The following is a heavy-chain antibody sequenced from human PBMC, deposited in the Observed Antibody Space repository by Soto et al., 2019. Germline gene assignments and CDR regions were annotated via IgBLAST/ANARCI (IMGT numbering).Heavy chain of an antibody. Sequence: QVQLVQSGAEVKKPGASVKVSCKASGYTFTSYGISWVRQAPGQGLEWVGWISGHDGNTDYAHKFRGRVTMTTDTSTNTAYMDLTSLRSDDWPAWHCARCTFQSPNTFHPWGQGTPVTVSS. CDR1: GYTFTSYG. J-gene: IGHJ5*02. CDR3: ARCTFQSPNTFHP. V-gene: IGHV1-18*04. CDR2: ISGHDGNT.